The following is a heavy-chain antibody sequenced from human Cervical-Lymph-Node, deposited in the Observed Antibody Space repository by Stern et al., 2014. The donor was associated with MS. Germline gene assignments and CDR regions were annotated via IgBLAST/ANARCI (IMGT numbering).Heavy chain of an antibody. CDR2: ISSDSEII. V-gene: IGHV3-48*01. Sequence: EVQLVESGGTLVQPGGSLRLSCAASGFPLAMYSMDWIRQAPGKGPEWLSFISSDSEIIYYAASVRGRFTISRDNAKNSLSLYMNRLRAEDTAVYYCSRGFLENSFDVWGQGTMVTVSS. J-gene: IGHJ3*01. D-gene: IGHD2/OR15-2a*01. CDR1: GFPLAMYS. CDR3: SRGFLENSFDV.